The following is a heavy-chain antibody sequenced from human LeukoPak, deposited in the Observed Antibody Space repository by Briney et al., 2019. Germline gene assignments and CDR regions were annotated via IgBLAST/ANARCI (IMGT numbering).Heavy chain of an antibody. CDR2: ISWNSGSI. CDR3: AEADCSSTSCFFDY. J-gene: IGHJ4*02. D-gene: IGHD2-2*01. V-gene: IGHV3-9*03. Sequence: PGGSLRLSCAASGFTFDHYAMHWVRQAPGKGLEWVSGISWNSGSIGYADSVKGRFTISRENAKNSLYLQMNSLRAEDMAWYYCAEADCSSTSCFFDYWGQGTLVTVSS. CDR1: GFTFDHYA.